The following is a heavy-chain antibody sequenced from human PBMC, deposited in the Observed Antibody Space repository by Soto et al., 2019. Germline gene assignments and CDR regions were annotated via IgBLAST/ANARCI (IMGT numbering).Heavy chain of an antibody. CDR1: GGTFSSYS. Sequence: QVQLVQSGAEVKKPVSSVKVSCKASGGTFSSYSINLVRQAPGQGLECMGEIIPILGTANYAQQFQGRVTITAGESTSTAEMELSSLRSEDMAVYYCTRDGWRHSGGIERWGQGTLVTVSS. CDR2: IIPILGTA. J-gene: IGHJ4*02. CDR3: TRDGWRHSGGIER. D-gene: IGHD3-16*01. V-gene: IGHV1-69*01.